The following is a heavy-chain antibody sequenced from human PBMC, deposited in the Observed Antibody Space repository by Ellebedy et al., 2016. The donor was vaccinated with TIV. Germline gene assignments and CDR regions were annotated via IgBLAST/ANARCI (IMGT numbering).Heavy chain of an antibody. Sequence: PGESLRLSCAASGFTFSSYAMHWVRQAPGKGLEWVAVIWYDGSNKYYADSVKGRFTISRDNSKNTLYLQMNSLRVEDTAVYYCAKVPYDSSGYYFSFDYWGQGTLVTVSS. J-gene: IGHJ4*02. CDR2: IWYDGSNK. CDR1: GFTFSSYA. D-gene: IGHD3-22*01. V-gene: IGHV3-33*06. CDR3: AKVPYDSSGYYFSFDY.